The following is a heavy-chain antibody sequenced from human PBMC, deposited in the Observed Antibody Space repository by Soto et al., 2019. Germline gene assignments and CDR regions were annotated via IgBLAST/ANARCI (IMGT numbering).Heavy chain of an antibody. CDR1: GFTFSSYG. J-gene: IGHJ4*02. CDR2: IWYDGSNK. CDR3: AKDGPPFDY. Sequence: QVQLVESGGGVVQPGRSLRLSCAASGFTFSSYGMHWVRQAPGKGLEWVAVIWYDGSNKYYADSVKGRFTISRDNSKNTLYLQMNSLRAEDTAVYYCAKDGPPFDYWGQGTLVTVSS. V-gene: IGHV3-33*06.